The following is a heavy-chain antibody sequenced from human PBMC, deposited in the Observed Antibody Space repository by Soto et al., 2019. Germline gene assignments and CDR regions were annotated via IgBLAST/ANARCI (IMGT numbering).Heavy chain of an antibody. D-gene: IGHD2-15*01. Sequence: EVQLVESGGGLVQPGGSLKLSCAASGFTFSGSAMHWVRQASGKGLEWVGRIRSKANSYATAYAASVKGRFTISRDDSKNTAYLQMNSLKTEDTAVYYCTSHLGRSDDYWGQGTLVTVSS. V-gene: IGHV3-73*01. CDR3: TSHLGRSDDY. CDR2: IRSKANSYAT. CDR1: GFTFSGSA. J-gene: IGHJ4*02.